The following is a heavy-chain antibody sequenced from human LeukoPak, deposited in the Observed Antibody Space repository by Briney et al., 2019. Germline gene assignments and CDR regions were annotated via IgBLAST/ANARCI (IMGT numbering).Heavy chain of an antibody. V-gene: IGHV1-18*01. CDR3: ARDPIPYCGGDCYPGPQYNWFDP. CDR1: GYTFTSYG. J-gene: IGHJ5*02. CDR2: ISAYNGNT. Sequence: ASVKVSCKASGYTFTSYGISWVRQAPGQGLEWMGWISAYNGNTNYAQKLQGRVTITADESTSTAYMELSSLRSEDTAVYYCARDPIPYCGGDCYPGPQYNWFDPWGQGTLVTVSS. D-gene: IGHD2-21*02.